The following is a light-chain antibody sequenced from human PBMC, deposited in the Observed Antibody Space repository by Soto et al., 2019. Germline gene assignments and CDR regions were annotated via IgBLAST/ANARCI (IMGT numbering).Light chain of an antibody. J-gene: IGKJ1*01. CDR3: QQYNSAWT. V-gene: IGKV1-5*01. Sequence: GDRVTITCRASQSISSWLAWYQQKPGKAPKLLIYDASSLESRVPSRFSGSGSGTEFTLTISSLQPDDFATYYCQQYNSAWTFGQGTRVEIK. CDR2: DAS. CDR1: QSISSW.